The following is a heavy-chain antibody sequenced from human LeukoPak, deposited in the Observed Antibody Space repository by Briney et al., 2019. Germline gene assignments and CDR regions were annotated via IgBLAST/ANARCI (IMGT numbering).Heavy chain of an antibody. Sequence: GGSLRLSCAASGFTFSSYAMHWVRQAPGKGLEWVANIKQDGSEKYYVDSVKGRFTISRDNAKNSLYLQMNSLRAEDTAVYYCARGQGANNFGYWGQGTLVTVSS. CDR1: GFTFSSYA. CDR3: ARGQGANNFGY. J-gene: IGHJ4*02. D-gene: IGHD1-26*01. V-gene: IGHV3-7*03. CDR2: IKQDGSEK.